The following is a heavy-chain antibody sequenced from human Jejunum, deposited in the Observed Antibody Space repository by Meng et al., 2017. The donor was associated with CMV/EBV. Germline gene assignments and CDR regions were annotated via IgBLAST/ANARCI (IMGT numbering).Heavy chain of an antibody. CDR1: GYTFTGYY. V-gene: IGHV1-2*02. Sequence: LVQSGAEVKKPGASVKVSCKASGYTFTGYYIHWLRQAPGQGLEWMGWIDPYSGTTNYAQNFQGRVTMTRDTSINTAYMELSRLKSDDTAVYYCAKADIYDCWGQGTLVTVSS. CDR3: AKADIYDC. D-gene: IGHD2-15*01. CDR2: IDPYSGTT. J-gene: IGHJ4*02.